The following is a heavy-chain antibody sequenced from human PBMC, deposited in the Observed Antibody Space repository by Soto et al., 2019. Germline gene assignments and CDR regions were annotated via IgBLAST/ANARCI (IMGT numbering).Heavy chain of an antibody. Sequence: SETLSLTCIVSGGSITRRSSYWAWIRQPPGKGLEWVGTFYDGNTYHNPSLRSRITIAVDTSKNQFSLKSNSVAAADTAFYYCATTRGLAVGGSFDYWSQGMLVTVSS. CDR1: GGSITRRSSY. D-gene: IGHD3-10*01. CDR2: FYDGNT. V-gene: IGHV4-39*01. J-gene: IGHJ4*02. CDR3: ATTRGLAVGGSFDY.